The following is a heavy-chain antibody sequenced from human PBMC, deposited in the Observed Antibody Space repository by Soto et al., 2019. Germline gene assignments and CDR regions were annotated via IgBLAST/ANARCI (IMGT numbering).Heavy chain of an antibody. V-gene: IGHV1-2*02. CDR3: ASACVGDDLTVTTGDLGRL. CDR1: GHTFSGYY. J-gene: IGHJ6*01. D-gene: IGHD3-16*01. CDR2: VNPNSGGT. Sequence: ASVKVSCKASGHTFSGYYVHWVRQAPGQGLEWMGWVNPNSGGTHYAQKFQGRVSMTRDTSLSAVYMELRSLRRDDMAVYFCASACVGDDLTVTTGDLGRLWGQGTRVTVYS.